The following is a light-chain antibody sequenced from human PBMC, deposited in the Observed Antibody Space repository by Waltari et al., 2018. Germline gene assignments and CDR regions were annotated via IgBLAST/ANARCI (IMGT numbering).Light chain of an antibody. Sequence: QSALTQPASVSGSPGQSITISCTGTSSDVGGYNYVSWYQQHPGKAPKLWIYDVSNRPSGVSNRFSGSKSGNTASLTISGLQAEDEADYYCSSYTSSSTSVFGTGTKVTVL. J-gene: IGLJ1*01. V-gene: IGLV2-14*03. CDR1: SSDVGGYNY. CDR2: DVS. CDR3: SSYTSSSTSV.